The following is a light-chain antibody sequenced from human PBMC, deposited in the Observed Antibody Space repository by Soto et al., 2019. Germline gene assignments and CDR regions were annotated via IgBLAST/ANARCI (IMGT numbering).Light chain of an antibody. Sequence: IVLPKSPGTLALSPGERATLSCRASQSVNSRLAWYQHKPGQAPRLLISGASNRASGIPARFSAWGSGTDFTLTISRVDPADFAFYYCQQYFTSPIPFGHGTRLEIK. J-gene: IGKJ5*01. CDR3: QQYFTSPIP. CDR1: QSVNSR. CDR2: GAS. V-gene: IGKV3-20*01.